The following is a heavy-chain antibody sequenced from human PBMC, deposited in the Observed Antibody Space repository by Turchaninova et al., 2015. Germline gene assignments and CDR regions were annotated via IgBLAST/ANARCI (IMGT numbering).Heavy chain of an antibody. Sequence: QVTLKESGPTLVKPTQTLTLTCRFSGFSLITSGLAVGWIRHPPGRALEWLAVVYWVDYKCYSPSLASSLTLTKACPKNQVVITMTDRDPADTATYYCGYSRVPGTGFIGFFWGQGILVTVSS. CDR1: GFSLITSGLA. J-gene: IGHJ4*02. V-gene: IGHV2-5*02. D-gene: IGHD3/OR15-3a*01. CDR2: VYWVDYK. CDR3: GYSRVPGTGFIGFF.